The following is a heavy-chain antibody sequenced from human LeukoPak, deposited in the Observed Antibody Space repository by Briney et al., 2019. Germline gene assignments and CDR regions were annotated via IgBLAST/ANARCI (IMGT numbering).Heavy chain of an antibody. Sequence: GGSLRLSCAASGFTFSSYSMNWVRQAPGKGLEWVSSISSSSSYIYYADSVKGRFTISRDNSKNTLYLQMNSLRAEDTAVYYCARSVEMATIDYWGQGTLVTVSS. CDR1: GFTFSSYS. CDR2: ISSSSSYI. V-gene: IGHV3-21*04. J-gene: IGHJ4*02. CDR3: ARSVEMATIDY. D-gene: IGHD5-24*01.